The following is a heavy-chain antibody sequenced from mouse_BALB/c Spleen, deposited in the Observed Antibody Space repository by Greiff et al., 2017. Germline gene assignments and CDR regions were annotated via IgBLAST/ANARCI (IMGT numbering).Heavy chain of an antibody. CDR1: GYTFSSYW. V-gene: IGHV1-9*01. CDR2: ILPGSGST. J-gene: IGHJ2*01. D-gene: IGHD1-1*01. CDR3: ATPIYYYGPFDY. Sequence: QVQLKQSGAELMKPGASVKISCKATGYTFSSYWIEWVKQRPGHGLEWIGEILPGSGSTNYNEKFKGKATFTADTSSNTAYMQLSSLTSEDSAVYYCATPIYYYGPFDYWGQGTTLTVSS.